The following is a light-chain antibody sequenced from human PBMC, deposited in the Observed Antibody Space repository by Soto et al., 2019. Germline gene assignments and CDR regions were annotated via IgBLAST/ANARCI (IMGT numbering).Light chain of an antibody. J-gene: IGLJ3*02. CDR1: SSNIGAGYD. CDR2: GNS. CDR3: QSYDRSMSGWV. Sequence: QSVLTQPPSVSGAPGQRVTISCTGSSSNIGAGYDVHWYQQLPGTAPKLLIYGNSNRPSGVPDRFSDSKSGTSASLAITGLQAEDDAAYYCQSYDRSMSGWVFGGGTKLTVL. V-gene: IGLV1-40*01.